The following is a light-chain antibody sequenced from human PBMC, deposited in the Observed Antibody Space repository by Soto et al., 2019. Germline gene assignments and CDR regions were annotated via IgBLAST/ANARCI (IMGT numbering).Light chain of an antibody. Sequence: EILLTQSPGTLALSPGGRATLSCRASQSVSSSYLAWYQQKPGQAPRLLIYGASSRATGIPDRFSGSGSGTEFTLTISSLQPDDFATYYCQHYNSYGTFGQGTKVDIK. CDR1: QSVSSSY. CDR3: QHYNSYGT. V-gene: IGKV3-20*01. CDR2: GAS. J-gene: IGKJ1*01.